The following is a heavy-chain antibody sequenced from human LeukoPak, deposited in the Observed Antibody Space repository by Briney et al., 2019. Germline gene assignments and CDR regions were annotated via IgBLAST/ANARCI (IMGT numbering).Heavy chain of an antibody. CDR2: ISSSSSYI. V-gene: IGHV3-21*01. CDR3: TRLRPRWYFAH. J-gene: IGHJ4*02. CDR1: GFTFGSYS. Sequence: GGSLRLSCAASGFTFGSYSMNWVRQAPGKGLEWVSSISSSSSYIYYADSVKGRFTISRDNAKNSLYLQMNSLRAEDTAVYYCTRLRPRWYFAHWGQGTLVTVSS.